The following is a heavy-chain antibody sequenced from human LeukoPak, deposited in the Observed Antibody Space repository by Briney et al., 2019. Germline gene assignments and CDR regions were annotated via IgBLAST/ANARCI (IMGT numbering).Heavy chain of an antibody. Sequence: ASMKVSCKASGYTFISYGITWVRQAPGQGLEWMGWISAHNGDTNYAQKFQGRVTMTTDTSTSTIYMELRSLRSDDTAVYYCARELREEMAPELETDAFDIRGPRDNGHRLF. CDR3: ARELREEMAPELETDAFDI. V-gene: IGHV1-18*01. CDR1: GYTFISYG. CDR2: ISAHNGDT. D-gene: IGHD5-24*01. J-gene: IGHJ3*02.